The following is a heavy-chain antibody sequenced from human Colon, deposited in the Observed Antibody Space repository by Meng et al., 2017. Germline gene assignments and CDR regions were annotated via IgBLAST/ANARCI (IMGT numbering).Heavy chain of an antibody. CDR2: IDHRGSA. J-gene: IGHJ4*02. D-gene: IGHD4-23*01. CDR3: ARHGGYYQDF. CDR1: GASVSVNSY. V-gene: IGHV4-4*02. Sequence: QVQLQESGPGLVKPSETLSLAGSVSGASVSVNSYWSWVRQPPGRGLEWIGQIDHRGSAYYRPSLNSRVTMSLDKSRNQFSLRLTSVTAADTAVYYCARHGGYYQDFWGQGTLVTVSS.